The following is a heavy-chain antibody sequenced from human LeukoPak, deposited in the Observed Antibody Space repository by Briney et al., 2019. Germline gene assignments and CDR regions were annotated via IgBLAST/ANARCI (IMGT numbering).Heavy chain of an antibody. V-gene: IGHV3-7*03. CDR3: ARGGGLDV. CDR1: GFTFSSYW. CDR2: INHNGNVN. Sequence: GGSLRLSCAASGFTFSSYWMNCARHAPGKRLEWVASINHNGNVNYYVDSVKGRFTISRDNAKNSLYLQMSNLRAEDTAVYFCARGGGLDVWGQGATVTVSS. J-gene: IGHJ6*02. D-gene: IGHD3-16*01.